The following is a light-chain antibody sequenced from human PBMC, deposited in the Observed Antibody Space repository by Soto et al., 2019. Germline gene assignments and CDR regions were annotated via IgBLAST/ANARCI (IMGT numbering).Light chain of an antibody. J-gene: IGKJ2*01. CDR3: QQYGRPPYT. CDR1: QSVSSSY. Sequence: EIVLTQSPGTLSLSPGERATLSCRASQSVSSSYLAWYQHKPGQAPRLLIYGASSRATGIPDRFSGSGSGTDFTLTISRLEPEDFAVYYCQQYGRPPYTFGQGTKLEIK. CDR2: GAS. V-gene: IGKV3-20*01.